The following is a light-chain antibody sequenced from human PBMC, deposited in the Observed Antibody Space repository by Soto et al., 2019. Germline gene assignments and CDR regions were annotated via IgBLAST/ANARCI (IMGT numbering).Light chain of an antibody. V-gene: IGLV2-14*01. CDR2: DVS. J-gene: IGLJ3*02. CDR1: SSDIGDYNY. CDR3: SSSTTTPSLAL. Sequence: QSALTQPASVSGSPGQSITISCTGTSSDIGDYNYVSWYQQYPGKVPKLVIYDVSHRPSGVSNRFSGSKSGNTASLTISGLQAEDEADYYCSSSTTTPSLALFGGGTKVTVL.